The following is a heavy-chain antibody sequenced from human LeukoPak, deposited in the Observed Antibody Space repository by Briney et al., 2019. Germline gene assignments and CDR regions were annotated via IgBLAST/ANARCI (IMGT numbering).Heavy chain of an antibody. CDR3: ARDDRTTGTTWPTGVDV. CDR2: IIPIFGTA. Sequence: ASVKVSCKASGGTFGSYAISWVRQAPGQGLEWMGGIIPIFGTANYAQKFQGRVTITADESTSTAYMELSSLRSEDTAVYYCARDDRTTGTTWPTGVDVWGQGTTVTVSS. V-gene: IGHV1-69*13. CDR1: GGTFGSYA. D-gene: IGHD1-1*01. J-gene: IGHJ6*02.